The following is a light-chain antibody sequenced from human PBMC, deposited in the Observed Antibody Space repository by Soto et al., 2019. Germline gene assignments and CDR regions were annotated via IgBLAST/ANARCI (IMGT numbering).Light chain of an antibody. Sequence: EIVLTQSPGTLSLSPGERATLSCRASQSVSSSHLAWYQQKPGQAPKVLIYRASTRATGIPDRFSGSGSGTEVTLTISSLQPDDLATYYSQHYNSYSEAFGQGTKV. CDR3: QHYNSYSEA. CDR1: QSVSSSH. J-gene: IGKJ1*01. CDR2: RAS. V-gene: IGKV3-20*01.